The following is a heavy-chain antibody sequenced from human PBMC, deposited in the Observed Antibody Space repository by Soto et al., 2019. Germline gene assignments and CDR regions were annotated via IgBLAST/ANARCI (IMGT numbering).Heavy chain of an antibody. J-gene: IGHJ4*02. V-gene: IGHV3-30-3*01. D-gene: IGHD3-10*01. CDR2: ISYDGSNK. Sequence: QVQLVESGGGVVQPGRSLRLSCAASGFTFSSYAMHWVRQAPGKGLEWVAVISYDGSNKYYADSVKGRFTISRDNSKNRRYRQMKRLRAEERTVYYGGGFGEGLSMDYWGQGTLVTVSS. CDR1: GFTFSSYA. CDR3: GGFGEGLSMDY.